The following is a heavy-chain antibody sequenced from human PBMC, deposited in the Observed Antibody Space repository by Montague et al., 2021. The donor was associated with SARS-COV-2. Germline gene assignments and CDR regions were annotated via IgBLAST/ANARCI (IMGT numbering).Heavy chain of an antibody. Sequence: SETLSLTCTVSGDSMTDSYWSWIRQPPGKGLEYIGYIYFSGSTNYNPSLKSRLTISVDTSKNQFSLKLSSVTAADTAVYFCTRLSLGWNTDWGQGPLVSVSS. CDR2: IYFSGST. CDR1: GDSMTDSY. J-gene: IGHJ1*01. D-gene: IGHD1-1*01. V-gene: IGHV4-59*08. CDR3: TRLSLGWNTD.